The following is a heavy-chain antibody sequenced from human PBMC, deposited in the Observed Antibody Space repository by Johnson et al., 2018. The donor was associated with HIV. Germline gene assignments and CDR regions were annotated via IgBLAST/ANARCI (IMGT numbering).Heavy chain of an antibody. CDR3: AIDPAQCGGDGYPSDAFDI. CDR2: ISSSGGSI. CDR1: GFTFDDHG. J-gene: IGHJ3*02. V-gene: IGHV3-48*04. D-gene: IGHD2-21*02. Sequence: VQLVESGGGVVRPGGSLRLSCAASGFTFDDHGMSWVRQAPGKGLEWVSYISSSGGSIYYADSVKGRFTISRDNAKNSLYLQMNSLRAEDTAVYYCAIDPAQCGGDGYPSDAFDIWGQGTMVTVSS.